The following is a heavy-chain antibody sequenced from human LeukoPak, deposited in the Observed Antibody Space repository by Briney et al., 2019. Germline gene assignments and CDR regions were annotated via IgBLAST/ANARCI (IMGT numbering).Heavy chain of an antibody. CDR3: ARSMVGGYFDF. CDR2: TYYRSKWPD. CDR1: GDSVASNSVA. Sequence: SQTLPRTCVISGDSVASNSVAWNWTRKSPSRAFKWLGRTYYRSKWPDDSGASVKSRITISPDPSKSQFSLELKSVTPDDTAVYCCARSMVGGYFDFWGQGTLVTVSS. D-gene: IGHD3-10*02. J-gene: IGHJ4*02. V-gene: IGHV6-1*01.